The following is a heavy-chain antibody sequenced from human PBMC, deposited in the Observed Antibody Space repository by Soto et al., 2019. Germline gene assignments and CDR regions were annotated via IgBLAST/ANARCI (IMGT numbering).Heavy chain of an antibody. D-gene: IGHD1-26*01. CDR3: ARGRGGTYDAFDI. CDR1: GGSISSYF. V-gene: IGHV4-59*01. J-gene: IGHJ3*02. CDR2: IFYSGTT. Sequence: QVQLQESGPRLVKPSETLSLTCTVSGGSISSYFWSWIRQSPGEGLEWIGYIFYSGTTNYSPSLKSRVTMSLGTAKNQLSLNLTSVTVADTAVYYCARGRGGTYDAFDIWGQGTMVTVSS.